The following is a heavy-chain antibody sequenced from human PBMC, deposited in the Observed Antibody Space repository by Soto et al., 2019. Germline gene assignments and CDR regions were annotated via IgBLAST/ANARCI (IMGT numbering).Heavy chain of an antibody. CDR3: AREGYSGYPGAY. J-gene: IGHJ4*02. Sequence: SVKVSCKASGYSFTNFHIHWVRQAPGQGLEWMGMIVPSFGIAKYAQKFQGRITITADASTSTAYMELRSLRSEDTAVYYCAREGYSGYPGAYWGQGTLVTVSS. CDR2: IVPSFGIA. D-gene: IGHD5-12*01. V-gene: IGHV1-69*13. CDR1: GYSFTNFH.